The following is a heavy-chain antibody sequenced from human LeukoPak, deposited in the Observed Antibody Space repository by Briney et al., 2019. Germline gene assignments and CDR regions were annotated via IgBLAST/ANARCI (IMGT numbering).Heavy chain of an antibody. CDR3: ARSVSGIAAAGSPHFDY. J-gene: IGHJ4*02. D-gene: IGHD6-25*01. CDR2: IIPIFGTA. Sequence: SVKVSCKASGGTFSSYAISWVRQAPGQGLEWMGGIIPIFGTANYAQKFQGRVTITADESTSTAYMELSSLRSEDTAVYYCARSVSGIAAAGSPHFDYWGQGTLVTVSS. CDR1: GGTFSSYA. V-gene: IGHV1-69*13.